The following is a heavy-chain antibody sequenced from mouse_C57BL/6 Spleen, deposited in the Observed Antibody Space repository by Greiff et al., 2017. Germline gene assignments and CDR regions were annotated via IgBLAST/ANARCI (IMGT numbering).Heavy chain of an antibody. CDR1: GYAFSSYW. D-gene: IGHD1-1*01. V-gene: IGHV1-80*01. CDR3: ARSARVVDAMDY. J-gene: IGHJ4*01. CDR2: IYPGGGDT. Sequence: QVQLQQSGAELVKPGASVKISCKASGYAFSSYWMNWVKQRPGKGLEWIGQIYPGGGDTNYNGKFKGKATLTADKSSSTAYMQLSSLTSEDSAVYFCARSARVVDAMDYWGQGTSVTVSS.